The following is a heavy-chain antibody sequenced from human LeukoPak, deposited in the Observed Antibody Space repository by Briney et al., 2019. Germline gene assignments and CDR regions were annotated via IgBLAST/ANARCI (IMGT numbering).Heavy chain of an antibody. CDR1: GGSFSGYY. CDR3: ARGPKYYDFWSGYPHYDY. CDR2: INHSGST. D-gene: IGHD3-3*01. Sequence: SETLSLTCAVYGGSFSGYYLSWIRQPPGKGLEWIGEINHSGSTNYNPSLKSRVTISVDTSKNQFSLKLSSVTAADTAVYYCARGPKYYDFWSGYPHYDYWGQGTLVTVSS. V-gene: IGHV4-34*01. J-gene: IGHJ4*02.